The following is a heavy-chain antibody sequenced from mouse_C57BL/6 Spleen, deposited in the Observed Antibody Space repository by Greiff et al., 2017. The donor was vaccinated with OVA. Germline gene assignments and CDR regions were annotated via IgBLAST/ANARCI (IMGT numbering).Heavy chain of an antibody. CDR2: IYPGDGDT. Sequence: QVQLKESGPELVKPGASVKISCKASGYAFSSSWMNWVKQRPGKGLEWIGRIYPGDGDTNYNGKFKGKATLTADKSSSTAYMQLSSLPSEDAAVYCCASPRFAYWGQGTLVTVSA. CDR3: ASPRFAY. J-gene: IGHJ3*01. CDR1: GYAFSSSW. V-gene: IGHV1-82*01.